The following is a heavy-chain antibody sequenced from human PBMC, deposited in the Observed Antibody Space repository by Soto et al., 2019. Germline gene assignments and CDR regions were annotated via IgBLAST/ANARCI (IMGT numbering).Heavy chain of an antibody. V-gene: IGHV4-59*01. CDR1: GGSISSYY. D-gene: IGHD3-9*01. J-gene: IGHJ5*02. Sequence: PSETLSLACTVSGGSISSYYWSWIRQPPGKGLEWIGYIYYSGSTNYNPSLKSRVTISVDTSKNQFSLKLSSVTAADTAVYYCASYDIHNNWFDPWGQGTLVTVSS. CDR3: ASYDIHNNWFDP. CDR2: IYYSGST.